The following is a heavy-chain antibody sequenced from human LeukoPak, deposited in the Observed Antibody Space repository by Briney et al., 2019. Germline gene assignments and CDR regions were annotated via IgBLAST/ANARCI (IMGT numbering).Heavy chain of an antibody. D-gene: IGHD5-24*01. CDR3: ARGAGYNYPYYFDY. J-gene: IGHJ4*02. CDR2: IYGGGNI. Sequence: GGSLRLSCAASGFTVSSNYMNWVRQAPGKGLEWVSVIYGGGNIYYADSVKGRFTISRDNSKNTLYLQMNSLRAEDTAVYYCARGAGYNYPYYFDYWGQGTLVTVS. CDR1: GFTVSSNY. V-gene: IGHV3-53*01.